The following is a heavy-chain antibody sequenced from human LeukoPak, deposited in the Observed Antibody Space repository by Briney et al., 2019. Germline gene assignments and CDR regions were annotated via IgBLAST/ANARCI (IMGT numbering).Heavy chain of an antibody. CDR2: ISDNGLRT. D-gene: IGHD2-15*01. V-gene: IGHV3-33*08. J-gene: IGHJ4*02. CDR3: ARDRIGKYSIDY. Sequence: PGGSLRLSCAASGFTFSNFGLNWVRQAPGKGLEWVAYISDNGLRTYYLESVKGLFTISRDDSKNTLYLQMSSLRVEDTAVYYCARDRIGKYSIDYWGQGTLVTVSS. CDR1: GFTFSNFG.